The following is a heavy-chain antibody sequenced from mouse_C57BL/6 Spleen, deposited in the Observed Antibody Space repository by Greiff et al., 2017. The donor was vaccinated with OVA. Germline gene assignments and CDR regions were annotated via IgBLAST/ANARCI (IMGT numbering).Heavy chain of an antibody. Sequence: EVQLQQSGTVLARPGASVKMSCKTSGYTFTSYWMHWVKQRPGQGLEWIGAIYPGNSDTSYNQKFKGKAKLTAVTSASTAYMELSSLTNEDSAGYYCTRNYYGSSRAMDDWGQGTSVTVSS. J-gene: IGHJ4*01. CDR1: GYTFTSYW. CDR2: IYPGNSDT. V-gene: IGHV1-5*01. D-gene: IGHD1-1*01. CDR3: TRNYYGSSRAMDD.